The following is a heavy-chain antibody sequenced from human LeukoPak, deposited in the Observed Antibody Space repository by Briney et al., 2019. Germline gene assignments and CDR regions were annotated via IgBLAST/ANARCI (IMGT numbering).Heavy chain of an antibody. D-gene: IGHD5-12*01. CDR2: ISAYNGNT. V-gene: IGHV1-18*01. CDR1: GYTFTSYG. Sequence: ASVKVSCKASGYTFTSYGISWVRQAPGQGLEWMGWISAYNGNTNYAQKLQGRVTMTTDTSTSTAYMELRSLRSDDTAVYYCARDRYRGYDESTPNWFDPWGQGTLVTVSS. J-gene: IGHJ5*02. CDR3: ARDRYRGYDESTPNWFDP.